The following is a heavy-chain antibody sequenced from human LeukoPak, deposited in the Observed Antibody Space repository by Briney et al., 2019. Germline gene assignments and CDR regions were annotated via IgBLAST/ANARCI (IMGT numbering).Heavy chain of an antibody. J-gene: IGHJ4*02. CDR2: IYYSGST. CDR1: GGSISSYY. V-gene: IGHV4-59*01. Sequence: PSETLSLTCTVSGGSISSYYWSWIRQPPGKGLEWIGYIYYSGSTNYNPSLKSRVTISVDTSKNQFSLKLGSVTAADTAVYYCARDVDYGDYGYFDYWGQGTLVTVSS. D-gene: IGHD4-17*01. CDR3: ARDVDYGDYGYFDY.